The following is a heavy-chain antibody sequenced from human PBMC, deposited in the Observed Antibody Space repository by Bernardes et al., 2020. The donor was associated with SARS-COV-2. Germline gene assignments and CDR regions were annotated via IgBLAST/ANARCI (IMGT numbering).Heavy chain of an antibody. J-gene: IGHJ4*02. D-gene: IGHD1-26*01. CDR2: FYYSGST. CDR1: VLDISGKS. CDR3: ARGGSQLGLFDY. Sequence: SETLSLTCTLTVLDISGKSSSRVRQYPGEGLEWIGFFYYSGSTNYNPSLKSRVTISVDTSKNQFSLKLTSVTAADTAVYYCARGGSQLGLFDYWGQGSLVNVSS. V-gene: IGHV4-59*01.